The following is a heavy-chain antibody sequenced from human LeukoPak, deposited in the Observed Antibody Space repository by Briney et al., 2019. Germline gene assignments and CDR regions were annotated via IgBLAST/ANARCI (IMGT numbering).Heavy chain of an antibody. J-gene: IGHJ4*02. D-gene: IGHD3-16*02. CDR3: ARVGLRLGELSFDSYYFDY. Sequence: ASVKVSCKASGYTFTSYDINWVRQATGQGLEWMGWMNPNSGNTGYAQKFQGRVTITRNTSISTAYMELSSLRSEDTAVYYCARVGLRLGELSFDSYYFDYWGQGTLVTVSS. CDR1: GYTFTSYD. V-gene: IGHV1-8*03. CDR2: MNPNSGNT.